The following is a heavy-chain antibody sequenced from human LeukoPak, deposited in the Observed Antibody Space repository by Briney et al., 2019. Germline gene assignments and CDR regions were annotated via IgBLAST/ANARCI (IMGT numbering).Heavy chain of an antibody. CDR3: ARQSVAAGTQWFDP. CDR1: CGSISGFY. CDR2: YGGST. J-gene: IGHJ5*02. D-gene: IGHD6-13*01. V-gene: IGHV4-59*08. Sequence: SGTLSLTYTVSCGSISGFYCTWIRQPPGKALEWIGYYGGSTHYNPSLESRVTISVETSKNQFSLELTSVTAADTAVYYCARQSVAAGTQWFDPWGQGALVTVSS.